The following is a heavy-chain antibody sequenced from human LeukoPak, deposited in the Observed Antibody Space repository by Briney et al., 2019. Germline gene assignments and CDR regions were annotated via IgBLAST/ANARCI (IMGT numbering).Heavy chain of an antibody. J-gene: IGHJ6*02. V-gene: IGHV4-34*01. D-gene: IGHD6-13*01. CDR3: ARMGSSWSLYYYYYGMDV. Sequence: SETLSLTCAVYGGSFSGYYWSWIRQPPGKGLEWIGEINHSRSTNYNPSLKSRVTISVDTSKNQFSLKLSSVTAADTAVYYCARMGSSWSLYYYYYGMDVWGQGTTVTVSS. CDR2: INHSRST. CDR1: GGSFSGYY.